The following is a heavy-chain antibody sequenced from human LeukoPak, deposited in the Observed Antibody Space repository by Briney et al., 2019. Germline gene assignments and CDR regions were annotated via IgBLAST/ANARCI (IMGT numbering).Heavy chain of an antibody. CDR1: GGSITSSNYY. D-gene: IGHD3-22*01. Sequence: SETLSLTCTVSGGSITSSNYYWAWIRQPPGKGLEWIGSIHYSGSAYYGPTLRSRVAISVDTSKNQFSLKVSAVTAADTAVYYCARDSKYDSSGHAPWGQGTQVTVSS. V-gene: IGHV4-39*07. CDR2: IHYSGSA. CDR3: ARDSKYDSSGHAP. J-gene: IGHJ5*02.